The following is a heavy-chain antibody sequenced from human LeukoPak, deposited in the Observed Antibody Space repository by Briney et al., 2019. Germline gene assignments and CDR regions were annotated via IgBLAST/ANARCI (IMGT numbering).Heavy chain of an antibody. Sequence: ASVKVSCKASGYTFTGYYMHWVRQAPGQRLEWMGWINAGNGNTKYSQKFQGRVTITRDTSASTAYMELSSLRSEDTAVYYCARVFGDFDWLYYFDYWGQGTLVTVSS. CDR1: GYTFTGYY. CDR3: ARVFGDFDWLYYFDY. V-gene: IGHV1-3*01. CDR2: INAGNGNT. D-gene: IGHD3-9*01. J-gene: IGHJ4*02.